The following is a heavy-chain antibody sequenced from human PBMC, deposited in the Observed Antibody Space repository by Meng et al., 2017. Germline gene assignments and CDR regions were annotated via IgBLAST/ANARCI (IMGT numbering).Heavy chain of an antibody. CDR3: ARGGNRPFDY. Sequence: GSLRLSCTVSGGSISSSSYYWGWIRQPPGKGLEWIGSIYYSGSTYYNPSLKSRVTISVDTSKNQFSLKLSSVTAADTAVYYCARGGNRPFDYWGQGTLVTVSS. D-gene: IGHD1-14*01. V-gene: IGHV4-39*07. J-gene: IGHJ4*02. CDR1: GGSISSSSYY. CDR2: IYYSGST.